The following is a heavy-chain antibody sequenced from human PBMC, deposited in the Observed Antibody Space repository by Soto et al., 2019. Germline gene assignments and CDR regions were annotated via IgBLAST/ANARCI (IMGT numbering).Heavy chain of an antibody. CDR2: ISGPGVT. D-gene: IGHD5-18*01. V-gene: IGHV3-53*01. J-gene: IGHJ5*02. CDR3: ARTRIQYRELVS. CDR1: GFRVTNTY. Sequence: PGGSLRLSCAASGFRVTNTYMHWVRQAPGKGLEWVSVISGPGVTYYTDSVKGRIALSRDTSQNTMYLQMRNLRADDTAVYYCARTRIQYRELVSWGQGTLVTVSS.